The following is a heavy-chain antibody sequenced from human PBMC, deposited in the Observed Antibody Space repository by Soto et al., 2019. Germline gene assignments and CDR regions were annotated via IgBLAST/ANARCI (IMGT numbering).Heavy chain of an antibody. CDR3: ARVQHGYYYGSGISNYYYYRDV. V-gene: IGHV3-66*01. CDR1: GFTVSSNY. D-gene: IGHD3-10*01. CDR2: IYSGGST. Sequence: PGGSLRLSCAASGFTVSSNYMSWVRQAPGKGMEWDSVIYSGGSTYYADSVKGRFTISRDNSKNTLYLQMNSLRAEDTAVDYFARVQHGYYYGSGISNYYYYRDVWGKGTTVTDAS. J-gene: IGHJ6*03.